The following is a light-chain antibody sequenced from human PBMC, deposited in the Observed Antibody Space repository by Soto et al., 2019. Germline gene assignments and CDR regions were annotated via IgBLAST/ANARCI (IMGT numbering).Light chain of an antibody. CDR1: INDIGSYNY. CDR2: EVT. J-gene: IGLJ3*02. V-gene: IGLV2-14*01. Sequence: QSALTQPASVSGSPGQSITLSCAGTINDIGSYNYVSWFQQHPGKAPKLIIYEVTHRPSGISTRFSGSKSGNTASLTISGLQAEDEAVYYCSSYKFSTTLRVFGGGTSSPS. CDR3: SSYKFSTTLRV.